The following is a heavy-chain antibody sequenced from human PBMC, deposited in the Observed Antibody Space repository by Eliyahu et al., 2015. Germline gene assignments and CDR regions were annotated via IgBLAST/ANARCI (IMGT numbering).Heavy chain of an antibody. CDR2: INHSGST. D-gene: IGHD6-19*01. CDR1: GGSFSGXY. J-gene: IGHJ5*02. V-gene: IGHV4-34*01. Sequence: QVQLQQWGAGLLKPSETLSLTCAVYGGSFSGXYWXWIRQPPGKGLEWIGEINHSGSTNYNPSLKSRVTISVDTSKNQFSLKLSSVTAADTAVYYCARGRAVAGTPLPENWFDPWGQGTLVTVSS. CDR3: ARGRAVAGTPLPENWFDP.